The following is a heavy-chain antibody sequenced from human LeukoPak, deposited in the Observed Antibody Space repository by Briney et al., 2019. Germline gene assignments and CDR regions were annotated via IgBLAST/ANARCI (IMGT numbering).Heavy chain of an antibody. V-gene: IGHV4-59*01. CDR3: AREREGPYGYLDY. CDR1: GGSISSYY. J-gene: IGHJ4*02. CDR2: IYYSGST. D-gene: IGHD4-17*01. Sequence: SETLSLTCTVSGGSISSYYWSWLRQPPGKGLEWIGYIYYSGSTNYNPSLKSRVTISVDTSKNQFSLKLSSVTAADTAVCYCAREREGPYGYLDYWGQGTLVTVSS.